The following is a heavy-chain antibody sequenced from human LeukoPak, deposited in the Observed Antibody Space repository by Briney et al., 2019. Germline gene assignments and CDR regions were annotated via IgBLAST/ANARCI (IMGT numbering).Heavy chain of an antibody. V-gene: IGHV3-74*01. J-gene: IGHJ4*02. Sequence: PGGSLRLSCAASGFTFSSYWMHWVRQTPGKGLVWVSRISGDGSSTTYAESVKGRFTISRDNAKNTLYLQMNTLRAEDTAVYYCARELPFDYWGRGTLVTVSS. CDR1: GFTFSSYW. CDR3: ARELPFDY. CDR2: ISGDGSST.